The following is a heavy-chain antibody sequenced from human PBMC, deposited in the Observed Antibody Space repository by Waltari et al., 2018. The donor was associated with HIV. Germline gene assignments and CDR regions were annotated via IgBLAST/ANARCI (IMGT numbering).Heavy chain of an antibody. CDR2: INSDGSST. CDR3: ARDSPGDYYDSSGYYDY. Sequence: EVQLVESGGGLVQPGGSLRLSCAASGFPFSSYWMHWVRQAPGKGLVWVSRINSDGSSTSYADSVKGRFTISRDNAKNTLYLQMNSLRAEDTAVYYCARDSPGDYYDSSGYYDYWGQGTLVTVSS. CDR1: GFPFSSYW. D-gene: IGHD3-22*01. J-gene: IGHJ4*02. V-gene: IGHV3-74*01.